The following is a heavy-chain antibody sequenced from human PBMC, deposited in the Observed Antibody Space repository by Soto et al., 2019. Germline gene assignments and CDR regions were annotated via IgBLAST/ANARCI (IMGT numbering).Heavy chain of an antibody. CDR3: AKERVDYYDSSGYLYYFDY. CDR1: GFTFSSYG. Sequence: QVQLVESGGGVVQPGRSLRLSCAASGFTFSSYGMHWVRQAPGKGLEWVAVISYDGSNKYYADSVKGRFTISRDNSKNTLYLQMNSLRAEDTAVYYCAKERVDYYDSSGYLYYFDYWGQGTLVTVSS. J-gene: IGHJ4*02. D-gene: IGHD3-22*01. V-gene: IGHV3-30*18. CDR2: ISYDGSNK.